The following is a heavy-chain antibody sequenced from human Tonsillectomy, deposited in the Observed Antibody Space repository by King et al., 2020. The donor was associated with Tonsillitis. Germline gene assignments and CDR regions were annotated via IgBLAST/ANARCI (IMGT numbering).Heavy chain of an antibody. Sequence: VQLVESGGGVVQPGGSLRLSCEASGFIFKSFGMHWVRQAPGKGLEWVASLSYDGGNKYYAESVKGRFPISRDNSEHTLFLQMNSRRGEDTAIYYCAKEGAGPFDSWGQGTLVTVSA. CDR3: AKEGAGPFDS. J-gene: IGHJ4*02. CDR1: GFIFKSFG. V-gene: IGHV3-30*18. CDR2: LSYDGGNK. D-gene: IGHD1-14*01.